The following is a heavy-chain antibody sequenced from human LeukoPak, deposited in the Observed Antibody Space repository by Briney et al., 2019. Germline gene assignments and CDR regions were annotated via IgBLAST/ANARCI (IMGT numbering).Heavy chain of an antibody. CDR1: GGSIRSGDYY. V-gene: IGHV4-30-4*08. Sequence: SETLSLTCTVSGGSIRSGDYYWSWIRHPPGKGLEWIAYIYYSGSTYYNPSLKSRVTISADTSKNQFSLKLSSVTAADTAVYYCARERQLPLYYFDYWGQGTLVTVSS. J-gene: IGHJ4*02. CDR2: IYYSGST. D-gene: IGHD1-1*01. CDR3: ARERQLPLYYFDY.